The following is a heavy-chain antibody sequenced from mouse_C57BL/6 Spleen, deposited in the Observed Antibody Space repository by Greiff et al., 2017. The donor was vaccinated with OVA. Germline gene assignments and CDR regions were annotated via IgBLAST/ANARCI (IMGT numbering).Heavy chain of an antibody. CDR3: ARGGGQLRSYAMDY. CDR1: GYTFTSYW. J-gene: IGHJ4*01. V-gene: IGHV1-55*01. CDR2: IYPGSGST. Sequence: VQLQQPGAELVKPGASVKMSCKASGYTFTSYWINWVKQRPGQGLEWIGDIYPGSGSTNYNEKFKSKATLTVDTSSSTAYMQLSSLTSEDSAVYYSARGGGQLRSYAMDYWGQGTSVTVSS. D-gene: IGHD3-2*02.